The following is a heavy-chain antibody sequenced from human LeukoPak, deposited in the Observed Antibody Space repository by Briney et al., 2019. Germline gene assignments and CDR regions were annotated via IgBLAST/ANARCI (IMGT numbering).Heavy chain of an antibody. V-gene: IGHV3-33*01. J-gene: IGHJ4*02. CDR2: IWYDGSNK. CDR3: ARDPIAAVSTVYYFDY. CDR1: GFTFSSYG. D-gene: IGHD6-13*01. Sequence: PGGSLRLSCAASGFTFSSYGMHWVRQAPGKGLEWVAVIWYDGSNKYYADSVKGRFTISRDNSKNTLYLQMNSLRAEDTAVYYCARDPIAAVSTVYYFDYWGQGTLVTVSS.